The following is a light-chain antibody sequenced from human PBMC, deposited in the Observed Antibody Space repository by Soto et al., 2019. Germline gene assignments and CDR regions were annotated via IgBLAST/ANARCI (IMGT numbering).Light chain of an antibody. V-gene: IGLV2-14*01. Sequence: QSVLTQPASVSGSPGQSITISCTGTSSDVGGYNYVSWSQQHPGKAPQLIIYEVSNRPSGVSNRFSGSKSGNTASLTISGLQAEDEADYYCSSYTSSITYVFGTGTKVTVL. CDR3: SSYTSSITYV. CDR2: EVS. CDR1: SSDVGGYNY. J-gene: IGLJ1*01.